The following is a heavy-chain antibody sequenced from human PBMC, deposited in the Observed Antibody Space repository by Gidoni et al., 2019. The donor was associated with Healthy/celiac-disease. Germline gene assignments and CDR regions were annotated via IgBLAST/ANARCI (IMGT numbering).Heavy chain of an antibody. CDR3: ARDHRDSTDTIFGVVPFDY. D-gene: IGHD3-3*01. J-gene: IGHJ4*02. CDR1: GFTFSSSW. CDR2: INSDGSST. Sequence: EVQLVESGGGLVQPGGSLRLSCAASGFTFSSSWMHWVRQAPGKGLVWVSRINSDGSSTSYADSVKGRFTISRDNAKNTLYLQMNSLRAEDTAVYYCARDHRDSTDTIFGVVPFDYWGQGTLVTVSS. V-gene: IGHV3-74*01.